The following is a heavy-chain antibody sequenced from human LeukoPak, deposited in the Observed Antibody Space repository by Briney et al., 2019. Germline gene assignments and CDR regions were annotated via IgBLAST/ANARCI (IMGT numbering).Heavy chain of an antibody. CDR2: INHSGST. CDR1: GGSFSGYY. Sequence: PSETLSLTCAVYGGSFSGYYWSWIRQPPGKGLEWIGEINHSGSTNYNPSLKSRVTISVDTSKNQFSLKLSSVTAADTAVYYCARGVAAADPYYFDYWGQGTLVTVSS. V-gene: IGHV4-34*01. D-gene: IGHD6-13*01. CDR3: ARGVAAADPYYFDY. J-gene: IGHJ4*02.